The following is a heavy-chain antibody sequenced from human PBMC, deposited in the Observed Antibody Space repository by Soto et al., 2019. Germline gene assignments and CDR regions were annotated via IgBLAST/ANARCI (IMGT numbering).Heavy chain of an antibody. CDR3: VKDGVSGWSDYFFDY. J-gene: IGHJ4*03. Sequence: QVHLVESGGGVVQPGRSLRLSCAASGFTFSSYAMHWVRRTPGKGLECVALISYDGINKYYADSVKGRFTVSRDNSKSTLYLQMNSLSAEDTAVYYCVKDGVSGWSDYFFDYWGQGTTVTVSS. CDR1: GFTFSSYA. V-gene: IGHV3-30*18. D-gene: IGHD6-19*01. CDR2: ISYDGINK.